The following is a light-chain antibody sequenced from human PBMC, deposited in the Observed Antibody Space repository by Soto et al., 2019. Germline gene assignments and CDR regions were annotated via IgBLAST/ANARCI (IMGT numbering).Light chain of an antibody. V-gene: IGLV2-23*02. CDR3: CSYASSSTSYV. CDR2: EVS. CDR1: SSDVGSSNL. Sequence: QSVLTQPASVSGSPGQSITISCTGTSSDVGSSNLVSWYQQHPGKAPKLMISEVSKRPSGVSNRFSGSKSGNTASLTISGLQAEDEADYYCCSYASSSTSYVFGTGTK. J-gene: IGLJ1*01.